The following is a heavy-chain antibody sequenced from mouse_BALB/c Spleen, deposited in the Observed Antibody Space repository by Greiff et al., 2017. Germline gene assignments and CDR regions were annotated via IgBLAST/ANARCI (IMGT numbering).Heavy chain of an antibody. D-gene: IGHD2-10*02. CDR3: AREYGNYWFAY. J-gene: IGHJ3*01. CDR1: GFTFSDYY. Sequence: EVQVVESGGGLVKPGGSLKLSCAASGFTFSDYYMYWVRQTPEKRLEWVATISDGGSYTYYPDSVKGRFTISRDNARNILYLQMSSLRSEDTAMYYCAREYGNYWFAYWGQGTLVTVSA. CDR2: ISDGGSYT. V-gene: IGHV5-4*02.